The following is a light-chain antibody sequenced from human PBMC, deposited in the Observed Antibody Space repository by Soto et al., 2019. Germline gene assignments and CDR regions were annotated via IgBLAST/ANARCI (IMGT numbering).Light chain of an antibody. V-gene: IGKV3-20*01. CDR1: QSVSSNY. CDR2: GAS. Sequence: EIVLTQSPCTLSLSPGDRATLSCRASQSVSSNYLAWYQQKPGQAPRLLIYGASSRATGIPDRFSGSGSGTDFTLTISRLEPEDFAVYYCQWYCTSLPLTFGGGTKVEIK. J-gene: IGKJ4*01. CDR3: QWYCTSLPLT.